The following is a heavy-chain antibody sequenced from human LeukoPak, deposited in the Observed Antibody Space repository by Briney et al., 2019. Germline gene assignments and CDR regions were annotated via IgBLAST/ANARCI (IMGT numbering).Heavy chain of an antibody. J-gene: IGHJ3*02. CDR1: GGSISSYY. D-gene: IGHD1-14*01. CDR2: IYTSGT. V-gene: IGHV4-4*07. CDR3: ASARYNYLGDDALDI. Sequence: PSETLSLTCTVSGGSISSYYWSWIRQPAGKGLEWIGRIYTSGTNYNPFLKSRLTMSVDTSKNQFSLKLSSLPAAPTAVYPRASARYNYLGDDALDIWAQEPRVTVSS.